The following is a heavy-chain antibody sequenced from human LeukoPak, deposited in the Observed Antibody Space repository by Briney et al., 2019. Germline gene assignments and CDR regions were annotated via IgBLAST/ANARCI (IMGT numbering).Heavy chain of an antibody. J-gene: IGHJ5*02. CDR1: GYTFTSYG. CDR2: INPNSGNT. CDR3: ARVTVVVPPTQIWFDP. V-gene: IGHV1-8*03. Sequence: ASVKVSCKASGYTFTSYGISWVRQAPGQGLEWMGWINPNSGNTGYAQKFQGRVTITRNTSISTAYMELSSLRSEDTAVYYCARVTVVVPPTQIWFDPWGQGTLVTVSS. D-gene: IGHD2-2*01.